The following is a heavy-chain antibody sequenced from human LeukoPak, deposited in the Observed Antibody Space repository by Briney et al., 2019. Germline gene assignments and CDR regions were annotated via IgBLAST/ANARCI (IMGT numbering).Heavy chain of an antibody. CDR1: GYTFTGHY. D-gene: IGHD6-19*01. CDR3: AREGWDQRDTAAFDR. V-gene: IGHV1-2*02. CDR2: INPNSGDR. J-gene: IGHJ4*02. Sequence: GASVKVSCKASGYTFTGHYMHWARQAPGQGLEWMGWINPNSGDRNSAQKFQGRVTMTRDTSISAVYMELSRLGPDDTAVYYCAREGWDQRDTAAFDRWGQGTLVTVSS.